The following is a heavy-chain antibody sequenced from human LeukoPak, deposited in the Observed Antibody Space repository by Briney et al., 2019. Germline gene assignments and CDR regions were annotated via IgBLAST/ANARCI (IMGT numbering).Heavy chain of an antibody. CDR3: ARDPGIAARRKYFQH. Sequence: ASVKVSCKASGYTFTGYYMHWVRQAPGQGLEWMGWINPNSGGTNYAQKFQGRVTMTRDTSISTAYTELSRLRSDDTAVYYCARDPGIAARRKYFQHWGQGTLVTVSS. CDR2: INPNSGGT. J-gene: IGHJ1*01. D-gene: IGHD6-6*01. V-gene: IGHV1-2*02. CDR1: GYTFTGYY.